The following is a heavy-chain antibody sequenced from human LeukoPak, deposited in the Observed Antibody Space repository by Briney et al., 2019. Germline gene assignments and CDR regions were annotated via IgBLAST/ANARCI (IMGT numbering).Heavy chain of an antibody. CDR2: IKWDGIET. J-gene: IGHJ5*02. Sequence: GGSLRLSCAASGFTFSTYWMTWVRQAPGKGLEWVANIKWDGIETYYVDSVKGRFAISRNNAKNSLYLQMNNLRDEDTAVYYCAKNHVTVPNGDWFGPWGQGTLVTVSS. CDR3: AKNHVTVPNGDWFGP. V-gene: IGHV3-7*01. D-gene: IGHD4-11*01. CDR1: GFTFSTYW.